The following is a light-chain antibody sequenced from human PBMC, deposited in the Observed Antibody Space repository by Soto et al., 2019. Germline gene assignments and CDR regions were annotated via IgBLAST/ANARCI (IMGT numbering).Light chain of an antibody. Sequence: EIVLTQSPGTLSLSPGERATLSCRASQSVSNNFLAWYQQKAGQAPRLLIYNASNRATGVPDRFSGSGSGTDFTLTISRLEPEDFAVYYCHHYSRSPYTFGQGTKLDIK. V-gene: IGKV3-20*01. CDR1: QSVSNNF. CDR3: HHYSRSPYT. CDR2: NAS. J-gene: IGKJ2*01.